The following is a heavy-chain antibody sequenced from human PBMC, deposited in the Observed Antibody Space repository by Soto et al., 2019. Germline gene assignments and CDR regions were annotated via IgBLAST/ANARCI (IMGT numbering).Heavy chain of an antibody. D-gene: IGHD3-16*02. CDR2: IYYSGKT. CDR1: GASITSTTYF. V-gene: IGHV4-39*07. Sequence: SETLSLTCPLSGASITSTTYFWAWIRQPPGKGLEWVGSIYYSGKTHYNPSLKSRVNISVDRSKNQFSLQMNSVTAADTAVYYCARDVSYDYVWGSYRYQPEYFQHWGQGTLVTVSS. CDR3: ARDVSYDYVWGSYRYQPEYFQH. J-gene: IGHJ1*01.